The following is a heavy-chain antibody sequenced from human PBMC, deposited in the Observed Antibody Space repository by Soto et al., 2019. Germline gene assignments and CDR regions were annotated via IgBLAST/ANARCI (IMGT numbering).Heavy chain of an antibody. Sequence: GGSLRLSCAASGFTFSSYAMSWVRQAPGKGLEWVSAISGSGGSTYYADSVKGRFTISRDNSKNTLYLQMNSLRAEDTAVYYCAQETVVVAAFYYYGMDVWGQGTTVTVSS. V-gene: IGHV3-23*01. CDR2: ISGSGGST. J-gene: IGHJ6*02. CDR3: AQETVVVAAFYYYGMDV. CDR1: GFTFSSYA. D-gene: IGHD2-15*01.